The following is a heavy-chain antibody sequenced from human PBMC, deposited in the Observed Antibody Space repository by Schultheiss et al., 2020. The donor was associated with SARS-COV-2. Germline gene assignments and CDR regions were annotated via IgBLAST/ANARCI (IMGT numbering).Heavy chain of an antibody. V-gene: IGHV3-7*01. CDR2: IKQDGSEK. CDR1: GFTFSSYW. J-gene: IGHJ6*02. D-gene: IGHD3-10*01. Sequence: GGSLRLSCAASGFTFSSYWMSWVRQAPGKGLEWVANIKQDGSEKYYADSVKGRFTIARDNSKNTLYLQMNSLRVEDTAVYYCARWDYGSGRRDYGMDVWGQGTTVTVSS. CDR3: ARWDYGSGRRDYGMDV.